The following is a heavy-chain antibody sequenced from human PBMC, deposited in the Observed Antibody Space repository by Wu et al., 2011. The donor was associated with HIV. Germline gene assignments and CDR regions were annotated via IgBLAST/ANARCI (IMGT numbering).Heavy chain of an antibody. Sequence: EWMGWINPNSGGTNYAQKFQGRVTMTRDTSISTAYMELSRLRSDDTAVYYCARGVYYDSSGYYSDYWGQGTLVTVSS. CDR2: INPNSGGT. J-gene: IGHJ4*02. V-gene: IGHV1-2*02. D-gene: IGHD3-22*01. CDR3: ARGVYYDSSGYYSDY.